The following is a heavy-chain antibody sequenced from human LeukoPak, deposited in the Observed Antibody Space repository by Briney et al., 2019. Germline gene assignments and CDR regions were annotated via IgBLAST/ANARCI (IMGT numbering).Heavy chain of an antibody. D-gene: IGHD3-3*01. V-gene: IGHV4-59*01. CDR1: GGSISSYY. CDR2: IYYSGST. Sequence: SETLSLTCTVSGGSISSYYWSWIRQPPGKGLEWIGYIYYSGSTNYNPSLKSRVTISVDTSKNQFSLKLSSVTAADTAVYYCARGYYDLWSGYYRSNWFDPWGQGTLVTVSS. J-gene: IGHJ5*02. CDR3: ARGYYDLWSGYYRSNWFDP.